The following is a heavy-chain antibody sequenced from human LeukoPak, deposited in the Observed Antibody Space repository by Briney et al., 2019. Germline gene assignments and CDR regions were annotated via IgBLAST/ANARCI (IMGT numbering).Heavy chain of an antibody. Sequence: GALRLSCAASGFTFSSYGMHWVRQAPGKGLEWVAVIWYDGSNKYYADSVKGRFTISRDNAQNSLYLQMNSLRAEDTAVYYCARDRGYYVFDYWGQGTLVTVSS. CDR3: ARDRGYYVFDY. J-gene: IGHJ4*02. CDR2: IWYDGSNK. V-gene: IGHV3-33*01. CDR1: GFTFSSYG. D-gene: IGHD3-22*01.